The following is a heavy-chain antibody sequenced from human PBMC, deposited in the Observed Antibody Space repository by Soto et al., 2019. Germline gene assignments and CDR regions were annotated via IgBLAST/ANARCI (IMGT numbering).Heavy chain of an antibody. D-gene: IGHD6-19*01. J-gene: IGHJ4*02. CDR3: AGSIAVATYYFDY. V-gene: IGHV1-69*13. Sequence: SVKVSCKASGGTFSSYAISWVRQAPGQGLEWMGGIIPIFGTANYAQKFQGRVTITADESTSTAYMELSSLRSEDTAVYYCAGSIAVATYYFDYWGQGTLVTVSS. CDR1: GGTFSSYA. CDR2: IIPIFGTA.